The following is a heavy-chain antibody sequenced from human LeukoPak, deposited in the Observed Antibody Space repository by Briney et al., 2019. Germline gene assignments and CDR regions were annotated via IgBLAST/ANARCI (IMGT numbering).Heavy chain of an antibody. D-gene: IGHD1-20*01. J-gene: IGHJ6*03. Sequence: SETLSLTCTVPGGSISSYYWSWIRQPPGKGLEWIGYIYYSGSTNYNPSLKSRVTISVDTSKNQFSLKLSSVTAADTAVYYCALYNWNLSYYMDVWGKGTTVTVSS. CDR2: IYYSGST. CDR3: ALYNWNLSYYMDV. CDR1: GGSISSYY. V-gene: IGHV4-59*01.